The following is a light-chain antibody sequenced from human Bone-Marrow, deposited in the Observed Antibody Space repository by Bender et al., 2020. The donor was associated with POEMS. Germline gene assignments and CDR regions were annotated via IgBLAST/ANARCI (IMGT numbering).Light chain of an antibody. CDR1: SNDVGRYNL. J-gene: IGLJ2*01. V-gene: IGLV2-23*02. CDR3: SSYASRSTRVV. CDR2: EVS. Sequence: QSALTQPASVSASPGQSITIYCTGTSNDVGRYNLVSWFQQHPGKVPKLMISEVSKRPSGVFDRFSGSKSGNTASLTISGLRAEDEADYYCSSYASRSTRVVFGGGTKLTVL.